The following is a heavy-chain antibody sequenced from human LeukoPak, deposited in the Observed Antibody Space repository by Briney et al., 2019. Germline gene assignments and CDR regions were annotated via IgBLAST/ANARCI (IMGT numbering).Heavy chain of an antibody. D-gene: IGHD2-2*01. Sequence: GWSLRLSCAASGYTFSSYAMSWVRQAPGKGLEWVSAISGSGGSTYYADSVQGRFTISRENSKNTLYLQMNSLRAEDTAVYYCAKLEDYCSSTSCYQNFDYWGHGTLVTVSS. J-gene: IGHJ4*01. CDR2: ISGSGGST. CDR1: GYTFSSYA. V-gene: IGHV3-23*01. CDR3: AKLEDYCSSTSCYQNFDY.